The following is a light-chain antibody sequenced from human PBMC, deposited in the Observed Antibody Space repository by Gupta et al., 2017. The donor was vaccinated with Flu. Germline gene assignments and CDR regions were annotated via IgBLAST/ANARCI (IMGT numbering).Light chain of an antibody. V-gene: IGKV1-17*01. Sequence: DIQLTPSPSSLSASVGDRVTTTCRASEAIINDLGWYQQKLGKAPKRLIYGASRLETGVPSRFSGSGSETEFTLTISSLQPEDFATYYCLQHSTDPLTFGGGTKVEI. CDR3: LQHSTDPLT. CDR1: EAIIND. CDR2: GAS. J-gene: IGKJ4*01.